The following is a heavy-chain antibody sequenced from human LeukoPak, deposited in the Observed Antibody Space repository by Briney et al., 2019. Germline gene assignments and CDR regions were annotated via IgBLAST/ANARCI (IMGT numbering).Heavy chain of an antibody. D-gene: IGHD2-15*01. Sequence: SETLSLTCTVSGGSISGYYWSWIRQPPGKGLEWIGYIYYSGSTNYNPSLKSRVTISVDTSKNQFSLKLSSVTAADTAVYYCARDSGFNCSGGSCYSFDYWGQGTLVTVSS. CDR2: IYYSGST. CDR3: ARDSGFNCSGGSCYSFDY. V-gene: IGHV4-59*01. J-gene: IGHJ4*02. CDR1: GGSISGYY.